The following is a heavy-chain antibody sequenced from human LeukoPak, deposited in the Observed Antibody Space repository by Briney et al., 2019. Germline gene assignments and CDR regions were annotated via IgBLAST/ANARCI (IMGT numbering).Heavy chain of an antibody. J-gene: IGHJ5*02. D-gene: IGHD2-15*01. CDR1: GFTFSSYA. V-gene: IGHV3-30*02. Sequence: GGSLRLSCAASGFTFSSYAMHWVRQAAGKGLDWVAFIVHDGSRQDYADSVRGRFTISRDNSKNTVYLQMNSLRPEDTAVYYCANLDPYCSGGRCPRRQGTLVSVSS. CDR3: ANLDPYCSGGRCP. CDR2: IVHDGSRQ.